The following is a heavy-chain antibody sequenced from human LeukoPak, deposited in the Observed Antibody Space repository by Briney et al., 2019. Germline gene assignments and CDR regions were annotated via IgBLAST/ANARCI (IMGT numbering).Heavy chain of an antibody. CDR3: AKDWVEYSSSSLVDYFDY. Sequence: GGSLRLSCAASGFTFGSYAMSWVRQAPGKGLEWVSDNGSGGSTYYTDSVKGRFTISRDNSKNTLYLQMNSLRAEDTAVYYCAKDWVEYSSSSLVDYFDYWGQGTLVTVSS. J-gene: IGHJ4*02. D-gene: IGHD6-6*01. V-gene: IGHV3-23*01. CDR1: GFTFGSYA. CDR2: NGSGGST.